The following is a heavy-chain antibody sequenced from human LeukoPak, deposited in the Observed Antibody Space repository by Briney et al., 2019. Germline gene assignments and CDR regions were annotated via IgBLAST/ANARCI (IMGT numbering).Heavy chain of an antibody. J-gene: IGHJ4*02. CDR2: IYPRDGST. Sequence: ASVRVSCKASGYTFTSNYIHWVRQAPGQGLEWMGMIYPRDGSTSYAQKFQGRVTVTRDTSTSTVHMELSGLRSEDTAVYYCARDQEGFDYWGQGTLVTVSS. CDR1: GYTFTSNY. CDR3: ARDQEGFDY. V-gene: IGHV1-46*01.